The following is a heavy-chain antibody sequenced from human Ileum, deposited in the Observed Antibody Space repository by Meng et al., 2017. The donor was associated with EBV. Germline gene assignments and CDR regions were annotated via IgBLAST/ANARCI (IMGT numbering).Heavy chain of an antibody. V-gene: IGHV4-4*02. Sequence: PGQAPGLVKPLGTVFLTCTVSWGVVNGHPWWCVVRQPPGEGLEWIGQIYHSGATNYNPSLKSRVTISVDTSENQFSLELNSVTAADTAVYYCARIPYGDIYSAYFDYWSPGTLVTVSS. CDR3: ARIPYGDIYSAYFDY. CDR1: WGVVNGHPW. J-gene: IGHJ4*02. CDR2: IYHSGAT. D-gene: IGHD2-21*02.